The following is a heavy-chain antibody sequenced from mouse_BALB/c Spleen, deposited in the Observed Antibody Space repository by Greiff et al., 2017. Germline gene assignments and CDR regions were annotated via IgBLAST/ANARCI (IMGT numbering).Heavy chain of an antibody. Sequence: VQLVESGAELVRPGTSVKVSCKASGYAFTNYLIEWVKQRPGQGLEWIGVINPGSGGTNYNEKFKGKATLTVDKSSSTAYMQLNSLTSEDSAVYYCARGNYGNYWFAYWGQGTLVTVSA. V-gene: IGHV1-54*01. J-gene: IGHJ3*01. D-gene: IGHD2-1*01. CDR1: GYAFTNYL. CDR3: ARGNYGNYWFAY. CDR2: INPGSGGT.